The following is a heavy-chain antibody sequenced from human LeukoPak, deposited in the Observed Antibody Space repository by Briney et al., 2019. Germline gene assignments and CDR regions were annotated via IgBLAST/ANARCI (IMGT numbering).Heavy chain of an antibody. CDR2: INSDGSST. CDR1: GFTFSSYW. J-gene: IGHJ4*02. CDR3: ATSDYSNYGDFDY. V-gene: IGHV3-74*01. D-gene: IGHD4-11*01. Sequence: GGSLRLSRAASGFTFSSYWMHWVRQAPGKGLVWVSRINSDGSSTSYADSVKGRFTISRDNAKNTLYLQMNSLGAEDTAVYYCATSDYSNYGDFDYWGQGTLVTVSS.